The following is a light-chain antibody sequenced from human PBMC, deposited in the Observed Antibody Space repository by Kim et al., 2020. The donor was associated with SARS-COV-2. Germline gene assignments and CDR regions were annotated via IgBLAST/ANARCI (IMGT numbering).Light chain of an antibody. J-gene: IGKJ4*01. V-gene: IGKV3-20*01. Sequence: GARATHSSRASHSVSNNFLAWYQQRPGKSPRLLIHGASSRPTGIPERFSGSGSGTDFTLPISRLEPEDFAVYYCQKYVSFPLTFGGGTKVDIK. CDR3: QKYVSFPLT. CDR2: GAS. CDR1: HSVSNNF.